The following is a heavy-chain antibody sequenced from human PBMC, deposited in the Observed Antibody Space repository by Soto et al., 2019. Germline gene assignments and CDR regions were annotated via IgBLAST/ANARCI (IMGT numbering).Heavy chain of an antibody. Sequence: VQLQESGPGLVKPSQTLSLTCTVSCGSITSGGYYWSWIRQHPGKGLEWIGYIFSSGTNYYNPSLMSRVTISVDTSKDQFSLKLSSVTAADTAVYFCSRSVDPWGQGTLVTVSS. CDR2: IFSSGTN. CDR3: SRSVDP. V-gene: IGHV4-31*03. J-gene: IGHJ5*02. CDR1: CGSITSGGYY.